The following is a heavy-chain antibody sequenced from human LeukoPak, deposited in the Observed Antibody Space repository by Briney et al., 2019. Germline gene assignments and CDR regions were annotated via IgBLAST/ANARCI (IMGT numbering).Heavy chain of an antibody. CDR2: VNPNSGGT. CDR3: ARGRRFLEWFDY. Sequence: ASVKVSSKASGYTFTGYYMHWVRQAPGQGLEWTGWVNPNSGGTNYAQKFQGWVTMTRDTSISTAYMELSRLRSDDTAVYYCARGRRFLEWFDYWGQGTLVTVSS. D-gene: IGHD3-3*01. J-gene: IGHJ4*02. CDR1: GYTFTGYY. V-gene: IGHV1-2*04.